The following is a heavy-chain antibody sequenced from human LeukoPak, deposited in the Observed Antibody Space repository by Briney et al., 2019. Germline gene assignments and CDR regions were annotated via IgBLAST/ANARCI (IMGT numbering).Heavy chain of an antibody. CDR2: IYWDDNK. V-gene: IGHV2-5*02. J-gene: IGHJ4*02. D-gene: IGHD4-17*01. CDR3: AHYGDYRFLYYFDH. CDR1: GFSLRTTAVG. Sequence: SGPTLVNPTQTLTLTCTFSGFSLRTTAVGVGWVLQPPEKALECLALIYWDDNKLYSPSLRSRVTITKDTSKNQVVLTMTNMAPVDTATYYCAHYGDYRFLYYFDHWGQGALVTVSS.